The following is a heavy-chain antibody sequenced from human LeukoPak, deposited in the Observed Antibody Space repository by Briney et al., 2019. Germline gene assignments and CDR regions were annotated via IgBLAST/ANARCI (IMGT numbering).Heavy chain of an antibody. Sequence: GGSLRLSCAASGFTFSGHSMTWVRQAPGKGLEWVANINLDGSERFYVDFVKGRFTISRDNAKNSLYLQMNSLRAEDTAVYYCARDPAVAGTYYYYYYGMDVWGQGTTVTVSS. J-gene: IGHJ6*02. D-gene: IGHD6-19*01. CDR1: GFTFSGHS. CDR2: INLDGSER. V-gene: IGHV3-7*01. CDR3: ARDPAVAGTYYYYYYGMDV.